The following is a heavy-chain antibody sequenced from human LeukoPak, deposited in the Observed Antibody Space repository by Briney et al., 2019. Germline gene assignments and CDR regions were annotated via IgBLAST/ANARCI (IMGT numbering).Heavy chain of an antibody. CDR1: GFTFSSYA. CDR2: ISSNGGTT. D-gene: IGHD3-10*01. Sequence: QTGGSLRLSCSASGFTFSSYAMHWVRQAPGKGLEYVSAISSNGGTTYYADSVKGRFTISRDNSKNTLYLQMSSLRAEDTAMYYCVEDHVSYFKNWFDPWGQGTLVTVSS. J-gene: IGHJ5*02. V-gene: IGHV3-64D*06. CDR3: VEDHVSYFKNWFDP.